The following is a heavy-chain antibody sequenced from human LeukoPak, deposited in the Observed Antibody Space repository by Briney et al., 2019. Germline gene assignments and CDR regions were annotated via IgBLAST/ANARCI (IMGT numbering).Heavy chain of an antibody. CDR1: GFTFSSYA. J-gene: IGHJ4*02. CDR3: ARDLRYYYDSSGYYLDY. CDR2: ISYDGSNK. D-gene: IGHD3-22*01. Sequence: GGSLRLSCAASGFTFSSYAMHWVRQAPGKGLEWVAVISYDGSNKYYADSVKGRFTISRDNSKNTLYLQMNSLRAEDTAVYYCARDLRYYYDSSGYYLDYWGQGTLVTVSS. V-gene: IGHV3-30*04.